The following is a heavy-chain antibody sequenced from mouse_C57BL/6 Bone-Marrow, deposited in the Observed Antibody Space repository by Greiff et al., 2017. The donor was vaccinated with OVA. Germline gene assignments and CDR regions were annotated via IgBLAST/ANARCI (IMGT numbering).Heavy chain of an antibody. V-gene: IGHV5-4*01. J-gene: IGHJ2*01. CDR3: AREANWEYYFDY. CDR2: ISDGGSYT. D-gene: IGHD4-1*01. CDR1: GFTFSSSA. Sequence: EVKVVESGGGLVKPGGSLKLSCAASGFTFSSSAMSWVRQTPEKRLEWVATISDGGSYTYYPDNVKGRFTISRDNAKNNLYLQMSHLKSEDTAMYYCAREANWEYYFDYWGQGTTLTVSS.